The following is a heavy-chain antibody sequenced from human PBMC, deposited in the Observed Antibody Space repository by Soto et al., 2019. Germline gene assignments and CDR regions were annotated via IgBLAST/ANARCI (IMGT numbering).Heavy chain of an antibody. CDR1: GGSVSSGSYY. V-gene: IGHV4-61*01. D-gene: IGHD3-16*01. CDR3: AREHRWGDSPLDN. J-gene: IGHJ4*02. Sequence: SETLSLTCTVFGGSVSSGSYYWSWIRQPPGKGLEWIGYIYYSGSTNYNPSLKSRVTISVDTSKNQFSLKLSSVTAADTAVYYCAREHRWGDSPLDNWGQGTLVTVSS. CDR2: IYYSGST.